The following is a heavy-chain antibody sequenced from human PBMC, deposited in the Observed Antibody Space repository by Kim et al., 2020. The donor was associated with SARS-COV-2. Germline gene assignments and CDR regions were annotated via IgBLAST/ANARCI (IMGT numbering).Heavy chain of an antibody. V-gene: IGHV3-23*01. CDR1: GFTFSSYE. J-gene: IGHJ4*02. CDR2: FTGGTGST. Sequence: GGSLRLSCAASGFTFSSYEVNWVRQAPGKGLEWVSTFTGGTGSTSYADSVKGRFTISRDNSKNTLSLQMNSLRVEDTAVYYCARGGVNLGDYWGQGTLVT. CDR3: ARGGVNLGDY. D-gene: IGHD1-26*01.